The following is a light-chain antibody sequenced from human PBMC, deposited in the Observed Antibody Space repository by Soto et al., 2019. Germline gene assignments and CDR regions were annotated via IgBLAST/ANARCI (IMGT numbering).Light chain of an antibody. CDR1: QSPLHTDGYNY. J-gene: IGKJ1*01. CDR2: LGS. V-gene: IGKV2-28*01. CDR3: MQSLQTPRT. Sequence: DIVMTQSPLSLAVTPGEPASISCRSSQSPLHTDGYNYLDWYLQKPGQSPQLLIYLGSNRASGVPDRFSGSGSGTDFTLKISRVEAEDVGVYYCMQSLQTPRTFSQGTKVEIK.